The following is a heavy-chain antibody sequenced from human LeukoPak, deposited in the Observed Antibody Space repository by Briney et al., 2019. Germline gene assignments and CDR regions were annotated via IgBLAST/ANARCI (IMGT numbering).Heavy chain of an antibody. CDR1: GYTFTTYG. Sequence: GASVKVPCKASGYTFTTYGISWVRQAPGQGLEWMGWITTHNGNTYYAQKLQGRVTMTTDTSTTTAYMELRSLRSDDTAIYYCARAVYCSSTSCYNSYMDVWGKGTTVTVSS. D-gene: IGHD2-2*02. CDR2: ITTHNGNT. CDR3: ARAVYCSSTSCYNSYMDV. V-gene: IGHV1-18*01. J-gene: IGHJ6*03.